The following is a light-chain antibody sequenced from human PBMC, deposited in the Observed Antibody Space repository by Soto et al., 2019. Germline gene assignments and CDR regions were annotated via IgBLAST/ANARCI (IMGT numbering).Light chain of an antibody. J-gene: IGKJ1*01. V-gene: IGKV3-20*01. CDR2: AAS. CDR1: QSVAGSY. Sequence: EIVLTQSPGTLSLSPGDRATLSCRASQSVAGSYLAWYQQKLGQAPRLLIYAASSWATGIPDRFSGSGSGTDFTLTSSRLEPEDFAVYYCQQYGDSPWTFVQGTKVEIK. CDR3: QQYGDSPWT.